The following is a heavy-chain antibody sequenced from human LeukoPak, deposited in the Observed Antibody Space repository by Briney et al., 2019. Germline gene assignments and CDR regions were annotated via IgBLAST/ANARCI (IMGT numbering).Heavy chain of an antibody. Sequence: SETLSLTCTVSGGSISSSSYYWGWIRQPPGKGLEWIGSIYYSGSTYYNPSLKSRVTMSVDTSKNQFSLKLSSVTAADTAVYYCARAKERLLLTYYYYYYMDVWGKGTTVAVSS. CDR3: ARAKERLLLTYYYYYYMDV. CDR2: IYYSGST. J-gene: IGHJ6*03. V-gene: IGHV4-39*07. D-gene: IGHD2-15*01. CDR1: GGSISSSSYY.